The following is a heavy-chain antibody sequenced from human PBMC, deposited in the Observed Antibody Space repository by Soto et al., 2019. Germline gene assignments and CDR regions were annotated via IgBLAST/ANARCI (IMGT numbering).Heavy chain of an antibody. CDR3: VSGYGSGMRDY. CDR2: ISSSHTSI. CDR1: GFTFTSHS. Sequence: EVQLVESGGGLVQPGGSLRLSCAASGFTFTSHSMSWVRQAPGKGLEWVSYISSSHTSIYYADSVKGRFTISRDDAKNSLYLQMNSLRAEETAVYYCVSGYGSGMRDYWGQGTLVTVSS. J-gene: IGHJ4*02. V-gene: IGHV3-48*01. D-gene: IGHD3-10*01.